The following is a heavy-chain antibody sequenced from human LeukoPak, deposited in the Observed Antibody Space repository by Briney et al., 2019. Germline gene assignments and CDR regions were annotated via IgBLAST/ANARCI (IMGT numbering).Heavy chain of an antibody. CDR2: ISGSGGIT. J-gene: IGHJ4*01. Sequence: GGSLRLSCAASGFTFSSYAMSWVRQAPGKGLEWVSSISGSGGITYYADSVRGRFTISRDNSKNTLYLQMNSLGAEDTAVYYCAKDKVGAIPLFDYWGHGTLVTVSS. CDR3: AKDKVGAIPLFDY. D-gene: IGHD1-26*01. CDR1: GFTFSSYA. V-gene: IGHV3-23*01.